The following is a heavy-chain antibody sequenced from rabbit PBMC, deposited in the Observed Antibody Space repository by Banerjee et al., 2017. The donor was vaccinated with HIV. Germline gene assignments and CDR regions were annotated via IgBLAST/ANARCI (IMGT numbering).Heavy chain of an antibody. Sequence: QEQLEESGGDLVKPGASLTLTCKASGFSFSSSYYMCWVRQAPGKGLEWIACIYAGSSGSTYYASWAKGRFTISKTSSTTVTLQMTSLTAADTATYFCARDLPISGGYSFDLWGQGTLVTVS. J-gene: IGHJ4*01. V-gene: IGHV1S45*01. CDR2: IYAGSSGST. D-gene: IGHD1-1*01. CDR1: GFSFSSSYY. CDR3: ARDLPISGGYSFDL.